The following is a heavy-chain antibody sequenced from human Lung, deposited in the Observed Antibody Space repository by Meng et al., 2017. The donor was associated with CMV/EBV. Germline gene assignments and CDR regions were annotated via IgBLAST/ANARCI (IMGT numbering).Heavy chain of an antibody. CDR3: ARPDDSSGWYMPFDY. Sequence: SETLSLTCTVSGGSISSSSYYWGWIRQPPGKGLEWIGSIYYSGSTYYNPSLKSRVTISVDTSKNQFSLKLSSVTAADTAVYYRARPDDSSGWYMPFDYWGQGTLVTVSS. J-gene: IGHJ4*02. CDR1: GGSISSSSYY. CDR2: IYYSGST. V-gene: IGHV4-39*01. D-gene: IGHD6-19*01.